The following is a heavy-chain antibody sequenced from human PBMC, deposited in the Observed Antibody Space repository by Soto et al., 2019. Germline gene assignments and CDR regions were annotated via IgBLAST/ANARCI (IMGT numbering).Heavy chain of an antibody. J-gene: IGHJ3*02. D-gene: IGHD5-12*01. CDR1: GYIFSSSY. CDR2: MNPSGDRT. V-gene: IGHV1-46*01. Sequence: QVQLMQSGTEVKEPGASVNLSCKASGYIFSSSYIHWVRQAPGQGLEWMGIMNPSGDRTNYAQNFQGRVTMTRDTATSTVYMELSSLRSEDTAVYYCARGRGYSGDDLQEDGFDIWGQGTMVTVS. CDR3: ARGRGYSGDDLQEDGFDI.